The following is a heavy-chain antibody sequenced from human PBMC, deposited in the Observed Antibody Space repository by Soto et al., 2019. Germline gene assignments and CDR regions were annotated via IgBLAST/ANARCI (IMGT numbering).Heavy chain of an antibody. J-gene: IGHJ6*02. Sequence: PGGSLRLSCAASGFTFSSYWMSWVRQAPGKGLEWVANIKQDGSEKYYVDSVKGRFTISRDNAKNSLYLQMNSLRAEDTAVYYCARDTVAGTYYYYGMDVWGQGTTVTV. CDR2: IKQDGSEK. CDR3: ARDTVAGTYYYYGMDV. CDR1: GFTFSSYW. D-gene: IGHD6-19*01. V-gene: IGHV3-7*03.